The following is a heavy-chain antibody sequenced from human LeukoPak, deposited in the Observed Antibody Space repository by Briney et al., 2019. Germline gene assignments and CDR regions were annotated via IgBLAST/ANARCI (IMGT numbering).Heavy chain of an antibody. CDR2: IYYSGST. CDR1: GGSISSYY. D-gene: IGHD1-26*01. V-gene: IGHV4-59*12. J-gene: IGHJ4*02. CDR3: ARGCERRHRSGSYRQGPYYFDY. Sequence: SETLSLTCTVSGGSISSYYWSWIRQPPGKGLEWIGYIYYSGSTNYNPSLKSRVTISVDTSKNQFSLKLSSVTAADTAVYYCARGCERRHRSGSYRQGPYYFDYWGQGTLVTVSS.